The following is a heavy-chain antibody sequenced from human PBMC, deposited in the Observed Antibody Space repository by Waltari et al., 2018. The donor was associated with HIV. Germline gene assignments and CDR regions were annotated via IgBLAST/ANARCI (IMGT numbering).Heavy chain of an antibody. CDR2: ISYYGSNK. V-gene: IGHV3-30*01. CDR1: GFTFSRYD. J-gene: IGHJ3*02. CDR3: ARNQTMTRAFDI. D-gene: IGHD3-22*01. Sequence: QVQLVESGGGVVHPGSSLRLSCAASGFTFSRYDLHWVRKAPGKGLGGVAVISYYGSNKYYADSVKGRFTISRDNSKKTLYLQMNSLRAEDTAVYYCARNQTMTRAFDIWGQGTMVTVSS.